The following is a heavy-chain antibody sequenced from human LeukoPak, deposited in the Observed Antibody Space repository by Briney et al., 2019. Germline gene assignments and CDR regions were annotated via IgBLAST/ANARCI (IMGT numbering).Heavy chain of an antibody. CDR2: INWNGGST. J-gene: IGHJ4*02. D-gene: IGHD2-21*01. V-gene: IGHV3-20*04. CDR1: GFTFGDYG. Sequence: GGSLRLSCAASGFTFGDYGMSWVRHAPGKGLEWVSGINWNGGSTGYADSVKGRFTISRDNAKNSLYLQMNSLRAEDTAVYYCARDRGAYCGGDCYSGDFDYWGQGTLVTVSS. CDR3: ARDRGAYCGGDCYSGDFDY.